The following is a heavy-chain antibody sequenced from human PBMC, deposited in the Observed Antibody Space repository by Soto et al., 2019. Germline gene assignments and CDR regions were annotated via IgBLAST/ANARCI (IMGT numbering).Heavy chain of an antibody. CDR1: GFTFSSYS. CDR3: ASRSSDCFCSCCDPHHSGIDV. J-gene: IGHJ6*02. D-gene: IGHD3-3*01. CDR2: ISSSSSYI. V-gene: IGHV3-21*01. Sequence: PGGSLRLSCAASGFTFSSYSMNWVRQAPGKGLEWVSSISSSSSYIYYADSVKGRFTISRDNAKNSLYLQMNSLRAEDTAVYYCASRSSDCFCSCCDPHHSGIDVRAQGTTVTVSS.